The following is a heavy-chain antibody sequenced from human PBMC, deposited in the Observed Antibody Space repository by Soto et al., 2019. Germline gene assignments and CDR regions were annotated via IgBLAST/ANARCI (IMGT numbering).Heavy chain of an antibody. CDR1: GFTFSSYG. Sequence: QVQLVESGAGVVQPGRSLRLSCAASGFTFSSYGMHWVRQAPGKGLEWVAVIWYDGSNKYYADSVKGRFTISRDNSKNTLYLQKERLRAWDTAEYYCARDFAPYWGKGTLVTVSS. V-gene: IGHV3-33*01. CDR2: IWYDGSNK. CDR3: ARDFAPY. J-gene: IGHJ4*02.